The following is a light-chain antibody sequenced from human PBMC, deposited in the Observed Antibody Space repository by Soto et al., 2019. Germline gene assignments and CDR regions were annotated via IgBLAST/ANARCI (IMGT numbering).Light chain of an antibody. Sequence: NFMLTQPHSVSESPGKTVTISCTRRGGSIASNYVQWYQQRPGSSPTTVIYEDNQKPSGVPDRFSGSIDSSSNSASLTISGLETEDEADYFCQSYDATNQVFGGGTKLTAL. CDR3: QSYDATNQV. V-gene: IGLV6-57*01. J-gene: IGLJ3*02. CDR1: GGSIASNY. CDR2: EDN.